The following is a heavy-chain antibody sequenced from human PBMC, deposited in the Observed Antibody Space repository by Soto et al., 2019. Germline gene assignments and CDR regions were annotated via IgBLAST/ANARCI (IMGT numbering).Heavy chain of an antibody. CDR3: ATSRPWGERRAGWFDP. CDR1: GGSISSSSYY. D-gene: IGHD3-16*01. CDR2: IYYSGST. Sequence: QLQLQESGPGLVKPSETLSLTCTVSGGSISSSSYYWDWIRQPPGKGLEWIGSIYYSGSTSYNPELKSRVTIAVDTSMNQCSLKLSSVTAADTAVYFCATSRPWGERRAGWFDPWGQGTLVKVSS. J-gene: IGHJ5*02. V-gene: IGHV4-39*01.